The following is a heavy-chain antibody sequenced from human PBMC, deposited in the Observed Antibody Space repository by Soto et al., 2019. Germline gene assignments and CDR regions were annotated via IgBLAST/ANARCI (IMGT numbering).Heavy chain of an antibody. Sequence: SETLSLTCTVSGGSVSSNNWWSWVRQPPGKGLEWIGEIYHSGSTNYNPSLKSRVIISVDTSKNQFSLRLSSVTAADTAVYYCARYIAASGTYYLDFWGQGTLVTVSS. V-gene: IGHV4-4*02. D-gene: IGHD6-13*01. CDR1: GGSVSSNNW. CDR3: ARYIAASGTYYLDF. J-gene: IGHJ4*02. CDR2: IYHSGST.